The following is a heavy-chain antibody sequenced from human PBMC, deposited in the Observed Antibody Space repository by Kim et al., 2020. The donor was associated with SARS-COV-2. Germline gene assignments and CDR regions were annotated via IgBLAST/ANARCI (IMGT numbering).Heavy chain of an antibody. CDR1: GGSFSGYY. J-gene: IGHJ4*02. Sequence: SETLSLTCAVYGGSFSGYYWSWIRQPPGKGLEWIGEINHSGSTNYNPSLKSRVTISVDTSKNQFSLKLSSVTAADTAVYYCARGRGGYSSSSRLDYWGQG. V-gene: IGHV4-34*01. D-gene: IGHD6-6*01. CDR2: INHSGST. CDR3: ARGRGGYSSSSRLDY.